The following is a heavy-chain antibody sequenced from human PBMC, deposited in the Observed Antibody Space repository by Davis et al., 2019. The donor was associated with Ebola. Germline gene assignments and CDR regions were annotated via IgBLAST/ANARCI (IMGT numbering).Heavy chain of an antibody. J-gene: IGHJ6*02. CDR1: GFTFSSYA. CDR2: ISYDGSNK. Sequence: GESLKISCAASGFTFSSYAMHWVRQAPGKGLEWVAVISYDGSNKYYADSVKGRFTISRDNSKNTLYLQMNSLRAEDTAVYYCARDHYYYDSSGYYMDYGMDVWGQGTTVTVSS. CDR3: ARDHYYYDSSGYYMDYGMDV. V-gene: IGHV3-30-3*01. D-gene: IGHD3-22*01.